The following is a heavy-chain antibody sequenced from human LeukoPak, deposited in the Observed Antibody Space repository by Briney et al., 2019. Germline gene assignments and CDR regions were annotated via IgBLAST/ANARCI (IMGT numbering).Heavy chain of an antibody. CDR2: ISYDGSNK. J-gene: IGHJ4*02. CDR1: GFTFSNYG. CDR3: AKDPPVSLLPHAYYFDY. V-gene: IGHV3-30*18. Sequence: GGSLRLSCAASGFTFSNYGIHWVRQAPGKGLEWVTVISYDGSNKYYADSVKGRFTISRDNSKNTLYLQMNSLRAEDTAVYYCAKDPPVSLLPHAYYFDYWGQGTLVTVSS. D-gene: IGHD2-15*01.